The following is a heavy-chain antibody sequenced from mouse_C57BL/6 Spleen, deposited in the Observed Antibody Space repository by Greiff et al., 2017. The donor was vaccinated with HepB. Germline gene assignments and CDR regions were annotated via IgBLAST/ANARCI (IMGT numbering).Heavy chain of an antibody. CDR2: ISYDGSN. D-gene: IGHD1-1*01. CDR3: ARDWDYGSSSFAY. CDR1: GYSITSGYY. J-gene: IGHJ3*01. Sequence: EVKLLESGPGLVKPSQSLSLTCSVTGYSITSGYYWNWIRQFPGNKLEWMGYISYDGSNNYNPSLKNRISITRDTSKNQFFLKLNSVTTEDTATYYCARDWDYGSSSFAYWGQGTLVTVSA. V-gene: IGHV3-6*01.